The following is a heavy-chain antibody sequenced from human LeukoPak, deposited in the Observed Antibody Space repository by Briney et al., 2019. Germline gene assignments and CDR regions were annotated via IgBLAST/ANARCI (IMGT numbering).Heavy chain of an antibody. CDR1: GGSINSYY. J-gene: IGHJ4*02. D-gene: IGHD5-12*01. CDR2: IYSSGST. CDR3: ARVDIRTAFFDY. V-gene: IGHV4-4*07. Sequence: SETLSLTCTVSGGSINSYYWSWIRQPAGKGLEWIGRIYSSGSTGYNPSLKSRVTMSLDTSKNQFSLNLSSVAAADTAVYYCARVDIRTAFFDYWGQGTLVTVSS.